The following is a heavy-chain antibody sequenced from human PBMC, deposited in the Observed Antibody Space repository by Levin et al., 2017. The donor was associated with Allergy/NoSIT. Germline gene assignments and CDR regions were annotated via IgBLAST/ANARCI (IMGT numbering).Heavy chain of an antibody. D-gene: IGHD1-26*01. Sequence: GGSLRLSCAASGFTFSDHYMDWVRQAPGKGLEWVGRTRNKANSYTTEYAASVKGRFTISRDDSKNSLYLQMNSLKTEDTAVYYCARYSGSYGFDYWGQGTLVTVSS. CDR1: GFTFSDHY. CDR3: ARYSGSYGFDY. CDR2: TRNKANSYTT. V-gene: IGHV3-72*01. J-gene: IGHJ4*02.